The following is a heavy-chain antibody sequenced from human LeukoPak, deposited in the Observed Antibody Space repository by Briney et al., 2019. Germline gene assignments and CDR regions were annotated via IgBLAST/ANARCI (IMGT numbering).Heavy chain of an antibody. Sequence: SETLSLTCTVSGGSISSGGYYWSWIRQHPGKGLEWIGYIYYSGSTYYNPSLKSRVTISVDTSKNQFSLKLSSVTAADTAVYYCANQPGYSSSWYGLDWFDPWGQGTLVTVSS. CDR2: IYYSGST. CDR1: GGSISSGGYY. D-gene: IGHD6-13*01. J-gene: IGHJ5*02. V-gene: IGHV4-39*01. CDR3: ANQPGYSSSWYGLDWFDP.